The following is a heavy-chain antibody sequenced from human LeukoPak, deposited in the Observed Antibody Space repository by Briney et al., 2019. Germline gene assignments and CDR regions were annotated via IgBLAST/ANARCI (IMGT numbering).Heavy chain of an antibody. CDR2: IGSSGSPT. Sequence: GGSLRLSCAASGFAFSSYNMNWVRQAPGKGLEWISYIGSSGSPTHYADSVGGRFTISRDNAKNSLYLQMNSLRDEDTAVYYCARASGSNHAYYNDWGQGTLVTVSS. CDR3: ARASGSNHAYYND. V-gene: IGHV3-48*02. CDR1: GFAFSSYN. J-gene: IGHJ4*02. D-gene: IGHD3-10*01.